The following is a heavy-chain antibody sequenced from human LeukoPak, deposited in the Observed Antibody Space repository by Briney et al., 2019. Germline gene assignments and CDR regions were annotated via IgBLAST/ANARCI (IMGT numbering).Heavy chain of an antibody. CDR1: GGSISSYY. D-gene: IGHD3-3*01. CDR3: ASRSSIWSGYQDTLYYFDS. Sequence: SETLSLTCTVSGGSISSYYWSWIRQPPGKRLEWIGHIYYSGSTNYNPSLKSRVSISVDTSKNQFSLKLSSVTAADTAVYYCASRSSIWSGYQDTLYYFDSWGQGTLVTVSS. J-gene: IGHJ4*02. CDR2: IYYSGST. V-gene: IGHV4-59*01.